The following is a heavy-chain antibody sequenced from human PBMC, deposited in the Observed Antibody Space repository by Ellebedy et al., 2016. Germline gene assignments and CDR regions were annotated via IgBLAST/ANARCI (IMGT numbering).Heavy chain of an antibody. CDR2: ISYDGSNK. V-gene: IGHV3-30-3*01. D-gene: IGHD2-21*02. Sequence: GESLKISCAVSRLTFSRYEMSWVRQAPGKGLEWVAVISYDGSNKNYADSVKGRFSISRDNSKNTLYLQMNSLRAEDTAVYYCARDNAQPGFCGGGDCINLLDYWGQGTLVTVSS. J-gene: IGHJ4*02. CDR3: ARDNAQPGFCGGGDCINLLDY. CDR1: RLTFSRYE.